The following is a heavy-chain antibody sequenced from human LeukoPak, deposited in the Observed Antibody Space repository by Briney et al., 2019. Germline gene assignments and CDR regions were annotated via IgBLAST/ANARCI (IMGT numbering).Heavy chain of an antibody. Sequence: GGSLRLSCVASGFPFTRYWMHWVRQTPGKGLVWVSRINNDGSSTTYADSVRGRFTVSRDNGRNTLYLQMNSLRAEDTAVYYCARVEMYFSGCDHRGEGTLVTVSS. D-gene: IGHD6-19*01. CDR3: ARVEMYFSGCDH. V-gene: IGHV3-74*01. CDR2: INNDGSST. J-gene: IGHJ4*02. CDR1: GFPFTRYW.